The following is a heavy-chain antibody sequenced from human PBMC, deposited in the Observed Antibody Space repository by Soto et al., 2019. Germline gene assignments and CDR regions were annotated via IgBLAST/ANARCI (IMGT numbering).Heavy chain of an antibody. CDR1: GGSFSSYI. D-gene: IGHD2-2*02. J-gene: IGHJ5*02. V-gene: IGHV1-69*02. CDR3: ARTGYCISTSCYMGNWFDP. CDR2: IIPIVGVE. Sequence: SVKVSCKASGGSFSSYIVSWVRQAPGQGLEWMGRIIPIVGVEYYAQKFQGRVTMTTDKSTSTAYMELSSLRSEDTAVYYCARTGYCISTSCYMGNWFDPWGQGTLVTVSS.